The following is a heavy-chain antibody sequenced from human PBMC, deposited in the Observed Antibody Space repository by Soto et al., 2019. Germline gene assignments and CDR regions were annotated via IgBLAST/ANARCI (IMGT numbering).Heavy chain of an antibody. J-gene: IGHJ6*02. CDR3: ARVHVLRADYYDYYGMDG. CDR2: IIPIFGTA. V-gene: IGHV1-69*01. CDR1: GGTFSSYA. Sequence: QVQLVQSGAEVKKPGSSVKVSCKAYGGTFSSYAISWVRQAPGQGLEWMGGIIPIFGTANYAQQCQGRVTSTADESTSTAYMELSSLISEDTAVSYCARVHVLRADYYDYYGMDGWGHGTTVTVSS. D-gene: IGHD3-16*01.